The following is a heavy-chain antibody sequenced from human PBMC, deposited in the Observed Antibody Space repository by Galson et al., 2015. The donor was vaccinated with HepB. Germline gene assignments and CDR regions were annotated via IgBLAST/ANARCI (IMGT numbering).Heavy chain of an antibody. J-gene: IGHJ6*02. CDR1: GFSVSSNY. CDR3: TRERVEWFGYGGDSYPGYYYYAMDV. Sequence: SLRLSSAASGFSVSSNYMSWVRQAPGKGLERVSVIYSGGSTYYADSVKGRFTISRHDSKNTLYLQTNSLRAEDTALYYCTRERVEWFGYGGDSYPGYYYYAMDVWGQGTTVTVSS. D-gene: IGHD2-21*02. CDR2: IYSGGST. V-gene: IGHV3-53*04.